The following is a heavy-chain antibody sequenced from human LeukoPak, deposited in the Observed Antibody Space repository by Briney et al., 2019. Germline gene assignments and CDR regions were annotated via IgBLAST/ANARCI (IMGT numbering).Heavy chain of an antibody. CDR3: ARLAFGGTLVFDY. D-gene: IGHD3-16*01. J-gene: IGHJ4*02. V-gene: IGHV5-51*01. CDR2: IYPGDSET. Sequence: GESLKISCKGSGYSFTTYWFGWVRQLPDKGLEWMGIIYPGDSETRYSPSFQGQVTISVDKSISTAYLQWSSLKASDTAMYYCARLAFGGTLVFDYWGQGTLVTVSS. CDR1: GYSFTTYW.